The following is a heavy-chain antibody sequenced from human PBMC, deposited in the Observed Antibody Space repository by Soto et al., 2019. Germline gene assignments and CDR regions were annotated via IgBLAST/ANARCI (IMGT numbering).Heavy chain of an antibody. D-gene: IGHD6-19*01. CDR2: IYYSGNI. CDR3: ARASGGAVADFDY. J-gene: IGHJ4*02. CDR1: GGSISSGGYY. Sequence: SETLSLTCSVSGGSISSGGYYWNWIRQHPERGLEWIGYIYYSGNIVLNPSLTSRATISRDTSKNEFSLTLTSLTAADTAVYFCARASGGAVADFDYWGQGTLVTVSS. V-gene: IGHV4-31*03.